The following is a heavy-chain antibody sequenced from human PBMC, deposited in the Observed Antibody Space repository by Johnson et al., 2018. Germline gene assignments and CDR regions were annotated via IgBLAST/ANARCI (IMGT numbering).Heavy chain of an antibody. J-gene: IGHJ6*02. CDR3: ARDIGTRLVREVLINPYYYYGMDV. CDR1: AFAFNTYG. CDR2: IWYDGSNK. Sequence: QVQLVESGGGVVQPGRSLRLSCAASAFAFNTYGMHWVRQAPGKGLEWVAVIWYDGSNKDYAASVKGRFTMSRDNSKNTFFLERNGLWAEDTAMYYCARDIGTRLVREVLINPYYYYGMDVWGQGTMVSVSS. D-gene: IGHD3-10*01. V-gene: IGHV3-33*01.